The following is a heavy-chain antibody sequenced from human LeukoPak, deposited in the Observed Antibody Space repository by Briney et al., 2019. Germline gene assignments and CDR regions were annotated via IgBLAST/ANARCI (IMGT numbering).Heavy chain of an antibody. CDR1: AGTSSSYA. D-gene: IGHD6-6*01. J-gene: IGHJ6*02. CDR2: IISIFGIA. V-gene: IGHV1-69*04. CDR3: ASCDGIGIAARPDYGMDV. Sequence: SVKVSCKAPAGTSSSYAISWVRQAPRQGREWMGRIISIFGIANYAQKFQGRVTITADKSTSTAYMELSSLRSEDTAVYYCASCDGIGIAARPDYGMDVWGQGTTVTVSS.